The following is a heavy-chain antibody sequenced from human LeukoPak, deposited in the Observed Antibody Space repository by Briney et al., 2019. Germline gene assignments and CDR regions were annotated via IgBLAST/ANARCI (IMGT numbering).Heavy chain of an antibody. CDR2: INANSGGT. J-gene: IGHJ5*02. CDR3: ARGYCTGDSCSGAWFDP. D-gene: IGHD2-15*01. V-gene: IGHV1-2*02. Sequence: ASVKVSCKASEYTFTGYHIHWVRQAPGQGLEWMGWINANSGGTNYAQKFQGRVTMTRDTSISTAYIELNRLRSDDTAVYYCARGYCTGDSCSGAWFDPWGRGTLVTVSS. CDR1: EYTFTGYH.